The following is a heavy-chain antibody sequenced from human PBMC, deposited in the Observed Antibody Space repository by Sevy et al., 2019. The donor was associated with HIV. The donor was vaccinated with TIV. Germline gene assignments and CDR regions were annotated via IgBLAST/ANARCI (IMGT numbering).Heavy chain of an antibody. CDR3: AREENRELGTIPLDS. J-gene: IGHJ4*02. D-gene: IGHD7-27*01. V-gene: IGHV3-48*02. CDR2: ISKSGSTK. Sequence: GSLRLSCAASGFTFSHHNMNWVRQAPGKGLEWISYISKSGSTKNFADSVRGRFTISRDNSKNPLFLEMHSLTDEDTAVYYCAREENRELGTIPLDSWGRGIQVTVSS. CDR1: GFTFSHHN.